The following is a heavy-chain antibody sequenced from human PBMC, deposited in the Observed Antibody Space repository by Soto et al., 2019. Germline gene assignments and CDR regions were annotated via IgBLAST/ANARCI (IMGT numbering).Heavy chain of an antibody. J-gene: IGHJ4*02. Sequence: SETLSLTCTVSGGSISSYYWSWIRQPPGKGLEWIGYIYYSGSTNYNPSLKSRVTISVDKSKNQFTLQLTSVTVADTAVYYCATSYGNDWYNYWGQGTQVTVSS. CDR2: IYYSGST. V-gene: IGHV4-59*08. CDR1: GGSISSYY. CDR3: ATSYGNDWYNY. D-gene: IGHD3-9*01.